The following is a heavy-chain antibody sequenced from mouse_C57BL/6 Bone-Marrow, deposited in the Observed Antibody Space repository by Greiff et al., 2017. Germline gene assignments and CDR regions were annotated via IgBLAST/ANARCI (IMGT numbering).Heavy chain of an antibody. J-gene: IGHJ4*01. Sequence: EVMLVESGGGLVQPKGSLKLSCAASGFSFNTYAMNWVRQAPGKGLEWVARIRSKSNNYATYYADSVKDRFTISRDDSESMLYLQMNNLKTEDTAMYYCVRNEGYAMDYWGQVTSVTVSS. CDR3: VRNEGYAMDY. CDR2: IRSKSNNYAT. CDR1: GFSFNTYA. V-gene: IGHV10-1*01.